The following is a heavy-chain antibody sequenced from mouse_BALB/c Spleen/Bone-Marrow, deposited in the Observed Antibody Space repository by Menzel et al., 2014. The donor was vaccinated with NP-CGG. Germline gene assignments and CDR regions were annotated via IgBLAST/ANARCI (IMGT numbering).Heavy chain of an antibody. CDR3: TRRGDYDGYFDY. CDR1: GFTFSSYT. J-gene: IGHJ2*01. V-gene: IGHV5-6-4*01. D-gene: IGHD2-3*01. Sequence: EVQLVESGGGLVKPGGSLKLSCAASGFTFSSYTMSWVRQTPEKRLEWVATISSGGSYTYYPDSVKGRFTISRDKAKNTLYLQMSSLKSEDTAMYYCTRRGDYDGYFDYWGQGTTLTVSS. CDR2: ISSGGSYT.